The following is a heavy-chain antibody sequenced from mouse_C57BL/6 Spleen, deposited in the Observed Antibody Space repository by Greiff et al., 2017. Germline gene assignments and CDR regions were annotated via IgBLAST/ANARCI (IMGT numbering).Heavy chain of an antibody. V-gene: IGHV5-12*01. Sequence: EVMLVEAGGGLVQPGGSLKLSCAASGFTFSDSYMSWVRQTPEKRLVLVAYISNGGGSTYYPDTVTGRFTISRDNAKNTLYLQMSRLKSEDTAMYYCERRSYDYEGYFDYWGQGTTLTVSS. CDR3: ERRSYDYEGYFDY. J-gene: IGHJ2*01. CDR1: GFTFSDSY. CDR2: ISNGGGST. D-gene: IGHD2-4*01.